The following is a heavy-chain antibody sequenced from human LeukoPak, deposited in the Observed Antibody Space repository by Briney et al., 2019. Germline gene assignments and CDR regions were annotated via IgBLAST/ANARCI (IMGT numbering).Heavy chain of an antibody. J-gene: IGHJ4*02. D-gene: IGHD3-10*01. CDR2: IYSGGST. Sequence: GGSLRLSCAASGFTVSSNYMSWVRQAPGKGLEWASVIYSGGSTYYADSVKGRFTISRDNSKNTLYLQMNSLRAEDTAVYYCASAYYGSGSYYKILDYWGQGTLVTVSS. V-gene: IGHV3-53*01. CDR1: GFTVSSNY. CDR3: ASAYYGSGSYYKILDY.